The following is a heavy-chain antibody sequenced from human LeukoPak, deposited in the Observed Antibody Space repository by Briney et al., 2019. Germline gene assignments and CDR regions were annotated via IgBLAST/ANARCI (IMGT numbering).Heavy chain of an antibody. J-gene: IGHJ4*02. CDR2: IGPDGRDK. CDR3: TPGTHGAIFDY. V-gene: IGHV3-30*02. CDR1: ARTFSMFG. Sequence: GGSLTLSCVASARTFSMFGMHFGRQAAGNRLEWLTFIGPDGRDKYYTDTVKCRFTTSRDKSKNTLYLQMNSLRAEDTAVYYCTPGTHGAIFDYWGQGTLVTVSS. D-gene: IGHD1-7*01.